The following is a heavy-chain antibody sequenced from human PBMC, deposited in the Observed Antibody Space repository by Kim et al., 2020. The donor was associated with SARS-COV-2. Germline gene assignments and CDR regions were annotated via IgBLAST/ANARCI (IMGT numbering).Heavy chain of an antibody. CDR2: ISGSSGTI. CDR1: GFTFSSYS. CDR3: AKLVGGTSQADF. J-gene: IGHJ4*02. Sequence: GGSLRLSCAASGFTFSSYSAHWVRQAPGKGLEWVSYISGSSGTIYYADSVKGRFTISRDNAKNSVYLQLNSLRDEDTAVYYCAKLVGGTSQADFWGQGTLVTVS. V-gene: IGHV3-48*02. D-gene: IGHD1-26*01.